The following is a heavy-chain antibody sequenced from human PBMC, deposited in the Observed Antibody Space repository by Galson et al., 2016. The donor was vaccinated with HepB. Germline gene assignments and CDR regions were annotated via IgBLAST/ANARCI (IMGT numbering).Heavy chain of an antibody. CDR3: ARDRGSTWSGPDY. CDR2: INPKSGGT. Sequence: SVKVSCKASGYTFTSYAMHWVRQAPGHGLEWMGWINPKSGGTNYAQKFQGWVTLTRVTTISTAYMEVSSLKSDDTAVYFCARDRGSTWSGPDYWGQGTLVIVSS. V-gene: IGHV1-2*04. D-gene: IGHD6-13*01. CDR1: GYTFTSYA. J-gene: IGHJ4*02.